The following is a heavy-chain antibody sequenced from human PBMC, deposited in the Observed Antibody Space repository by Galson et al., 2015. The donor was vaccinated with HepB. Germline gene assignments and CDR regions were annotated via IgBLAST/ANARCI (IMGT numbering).Heavy chain of an antibody. Sequence: SLRLSCAASGFTFSSYAMSWVRQAPGKGLEWVSAISGSGGSTYYADSVKGRFTISRDNSKNTLYLQMNSLRAEDTAVYYCAKRSDLKLVPAETGKPAGPLDYWGQGTLVTVSS. CDR1: GFTFSSYA. D-gene: IGHD2-2*01. V-gene: IGHV3-23*01. CDR3: AKRSDLKLVPAETGKPAGPLDY. CDR2: ISGSGGST. J-gene: IGHJ4*02.